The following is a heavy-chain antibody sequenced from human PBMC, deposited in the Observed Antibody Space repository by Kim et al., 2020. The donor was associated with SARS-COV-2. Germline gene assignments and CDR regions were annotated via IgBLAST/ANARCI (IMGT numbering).Heavy chain of an antibody. J-gene: IGHJ4*02. CDR1: GGSTSDYY. CDR3: ARMRGAISYYFDY. D-gene: IGHD2-2*02. CDR2: IHYSGST. V-gene: IGHV4-59*13. Sequence: SETLSLTCTVSGGSTSDYYWSWFRQPPGKGLEWIGYIHYSGSTYYNPSLRSRVTISIDTSKNQFSLKLSSVTAADTAIYYCARMRGAISYYFDYWGQGTL.